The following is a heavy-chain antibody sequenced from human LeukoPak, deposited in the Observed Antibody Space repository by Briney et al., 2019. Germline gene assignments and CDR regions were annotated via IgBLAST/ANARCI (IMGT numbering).Heavy chain of an antibody. CDR1: GGSISSSSYY. J-gene: IGHJ4*02. D-gene: IGHD3-22*01. V-gene: IGHV4-39*01. Sequence: SETLSLTCTVSGGSISSSSYYWGWIRQPPGKGLEWIGSIYYSGSTYYNPSLKSRVTISVDTSKNQFSLKLSSVTAADTAVYYCARLFDSSGYNPIGSPFDYWGQGTLVTVSS. CDR3: ARLFDSSGYNPIGSPFDY. CDR2: IYYSGST.